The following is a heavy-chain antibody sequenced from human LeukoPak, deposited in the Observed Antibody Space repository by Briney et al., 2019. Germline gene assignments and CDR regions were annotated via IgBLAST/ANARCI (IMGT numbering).Heavy chain of an antibody. J-gene: IGHJ6*03. V-gene: IGHV3-30*18. CDR2: ISYDGSNK. CDR1: GFTFSSYG. Sequence: GRSLRLSCAASGFTFSSYGMHWVRQAPGKGLEWVAVISYDGSNKYYADSVKGRFTISRDNSKNTLYLQMGSLRAEDMAVYYCAKARANYYYYMDVWGKGTTVTVSS. CDR3: AKARANYYYYMDV.